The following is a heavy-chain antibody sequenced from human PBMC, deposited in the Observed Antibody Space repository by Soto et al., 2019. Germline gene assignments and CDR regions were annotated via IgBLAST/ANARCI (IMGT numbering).Heavy chain of an antibody. CDR1: GFTFSSYS. CDR2: ISSSSSTI. Sequence: LRLSCAASGFTFSSYSMNWVRQAPGQGLEWVSYISSSSSTIYYADSVKGRFTISRDNAKNSLYLQMNSLRAEDTAVYYCASLRGDCSCTSCSLSDPSSSYYYMDVWGEGTTVTV. CDR3: ASLRGDCSCTSCSLSDPSSSYYYMDV. V-gene: IGHV3-48*01. J-gene: IGHJ6*03. D-gene: IGHD2-2*01.